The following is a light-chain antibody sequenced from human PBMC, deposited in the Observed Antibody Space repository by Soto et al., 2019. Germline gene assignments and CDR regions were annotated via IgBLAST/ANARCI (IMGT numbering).Light chain of an antibody. Sequence: EIVLTQSPGTLSLSPGERATLSCRASQSVSSSYLAWYQQKPGQAPRLLIYGASSRATGIPDRFSGSGPGTDFTLTISRLEPEDFAVYYCQKYGSSPPYTFGQGTKLEIK. CDR2: GAS. CDR1: QSVSSSY. CDR3: QKYGSSPPYT. J-gene: IGKJ2*01. V-gene: IGKV3-20*01.